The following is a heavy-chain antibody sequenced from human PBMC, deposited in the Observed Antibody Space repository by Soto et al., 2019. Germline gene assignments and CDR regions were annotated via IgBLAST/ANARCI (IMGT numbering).Heavy chain of an antibody. CDR1: GFTFDDYA. V-gene: IGHV3-9*01. J-gene: IGHJ4*02. CDR2: ISWNSGSI. D-gene: IGHD1-26*01. CDR3: ANSAGATPAYHFDY. Sequence: EVQLVESGGGLVQPGRSLRLSCAASGFTFDDYAMHWVRQAPGKGLEWVSGISWNSGSIGYADSVKGRFTISRDNAKNSLYLQMNTLRAEDTALHYCANSAGATPAYHFDYWGQGTLVTVSS.